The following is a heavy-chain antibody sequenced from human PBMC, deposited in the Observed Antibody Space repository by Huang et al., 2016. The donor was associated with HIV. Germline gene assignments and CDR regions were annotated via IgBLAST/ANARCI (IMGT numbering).Heavy chain of an antibody. D-gene: IGHD5-18*01. J-gene: IGHJ4*02. V-gene: IGHV1-69*13. CDR1: GGTVSSFS. Sequence: QVQLVQSGAEMKKSGSSVKFSCKASGGTVSSFSFPWVRQAPGPGLEWMGGIIPLHATTDLEQKCRGRVTLTADESTNTAFMELSGLTSQDTAVYYCARGVGNSNRGFDIWGQGTLVTVS. CDR2: IIPLHATT. CDR3: ARGVGNSNRGFDI.